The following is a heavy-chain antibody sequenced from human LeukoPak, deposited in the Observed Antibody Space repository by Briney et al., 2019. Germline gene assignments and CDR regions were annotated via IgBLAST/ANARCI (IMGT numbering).Heavy chain of an antibody. CDR2: IYFSGST. D-gene: IGHD6-13*01. V-gene: IGHV4-30-4*01. CDR3: ATRSSSLYPFDY. J-gene: IGHJ4*02. CDR1: GGSISSGDYY. Sequence: PSQTLSLTSTVSGGSISSGDYYWSWIRQPPGKGLEWIGHIYFSGSTNYNPSLKSRVAISVDTSKNQFSLKLTSVTAADTAVYYCATRSSSLYPFDYWGQGTLVTVSS.